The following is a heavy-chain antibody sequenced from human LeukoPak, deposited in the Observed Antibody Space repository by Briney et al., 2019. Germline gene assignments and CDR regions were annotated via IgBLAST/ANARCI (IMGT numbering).Heavy chain of an antibody. CDR1: GGSISSYY. CDR3: AREIGAFDY. J-gene: IGHJ4*02. D-gene: IGHD3-22*01. Sequence: PSETLSLTCTVSGGSISSYYWSWIRQPPGKGLEWIGYIYYSGSTNYNPSLKSRVTISVDTSKNQFSLQLNSVTPEDTAVYYCAREIGAFDYWGQGTLVTVSS. V-gene: IGHV4-59*12. CDR2: IYYSGST.